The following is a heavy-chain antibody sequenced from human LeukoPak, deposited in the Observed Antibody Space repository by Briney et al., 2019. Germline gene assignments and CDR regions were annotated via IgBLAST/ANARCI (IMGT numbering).Heavy chain of an antibody. CDR1: GFIFDDYA. Sequence: GGSLRLSCVASGFIFDDYAMHWVRQAPGKGLEWVSGISWSSGTIAYADSVKGRFTISRDNAKNTLYLQMDSLRAEDTAMYYCAREILAPGKTHEYWGQGTLVTVSS. CDR3: AREILAPGKTHEY. CDR2: ISWSSGTI. V-gene: IGHV3-9*01. J-gene: IGHJ4*02.